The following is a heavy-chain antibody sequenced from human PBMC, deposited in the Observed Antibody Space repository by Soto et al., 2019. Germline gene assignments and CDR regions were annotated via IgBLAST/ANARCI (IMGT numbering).Heavy chain of an antibody. J-gene: IGHJ6*02. V-gene: IGHV3-73*01. CDR2: IRSKANSYAT. Sequence: GGSLRLSCAASGFTFSGSAMHWVRQASGKGLEWVGRIRSKANSYATAYAASVKGRFTISRDDSKNTAYLQMNSLKTEDTAVYYCTRLTGVVLPAAKPAYGMDVWGQGTAVTVAS. CDR3: TRLTGVVLPAAKPAYGMDV. CDR1: GFTFSGSA. D-gene: IGHD2-2*01.